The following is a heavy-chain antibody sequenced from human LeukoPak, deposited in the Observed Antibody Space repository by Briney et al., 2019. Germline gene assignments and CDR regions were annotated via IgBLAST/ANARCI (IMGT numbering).Heavy chain of an antibody. CDR3: AKGGWEEPGYCSSTSCFPFDY. CDR1: GFTFSSYG. Sequence: GGSLRLSCAASGFTFSSYGMHWVRQAPGKGLEWVAVISYDGSNKYYADSVKGRFTISRDNSKNTLYLQMNSLRAEDTAVYYCAKGGWEEPGYCSSTSCFPFDYWGQGTLVTVSS. V-gene: IGHV3-30*18. D-gene: IGHD2-2*03. J-gene: IGHJ4*02. CDR2: ISYDGSNK.